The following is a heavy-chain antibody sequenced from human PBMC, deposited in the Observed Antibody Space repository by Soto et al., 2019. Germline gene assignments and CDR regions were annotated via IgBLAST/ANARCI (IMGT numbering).Heavy chain of an antibody. CDR2: ISHEGTNN. CDR1: GFSLSNYG. Sequence: QVQLVESGGGVVQPGRSLRLSCVASGFSLSNYGVHSVRQAPGKGLEGVAVISHEGTNNYYAESVKGRFTISGHNPKKTVHLQMNSLRAEDTAVYYCAKGKYYDSSGYYSVDYGLDVWGQGTTVTVSS. J-gene: IGHJ6*02. V-gene: IGHV3-30*18. D-gene: IGHD3-22*01. CDR3: AKGKYYDSSGYYSVDYGLDV.